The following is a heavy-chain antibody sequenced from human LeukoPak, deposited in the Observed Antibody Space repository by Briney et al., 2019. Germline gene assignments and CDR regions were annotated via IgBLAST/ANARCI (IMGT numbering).Heavy chain of an antibody. D-gene: IGHD1-26*01. Sequence: GGSLRLSCAASGGTFSKFYMNWVRQAPGKGLEWVAYITDSGRNIYYADSVKGRFTISRDNAKNSLYPQMNSLRAEDTAVYYCARAIVLVGATCGGDYWGQGTLVTVSS. CDR3: ARAIVLVGATCGGDY. CDR1: GGTFSKFY. CDR2: ITDSGRNI. J-gene: IGHJ4*02. V-gene: IGHV3-48*04.